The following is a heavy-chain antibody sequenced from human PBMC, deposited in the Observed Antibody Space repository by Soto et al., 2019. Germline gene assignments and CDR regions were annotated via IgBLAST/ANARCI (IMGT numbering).Heavy chain of an antibody. CDR2: MQPSTGRT. CDR1: GYSFTSLD. D-gene: IGHD1-26*01. V-gene: IGHV1-8*01. CDR3: ARGVSAGVDY. J-gene: IGHJ4*02. Sequence: GASGKVSCKASGYSFTSLDINCVRHTAGQGLEWMGWMQPSTGRTGYAQKYQGRVTMTRDTSINTAYMELTTLTSDDTAFYYCARGVSAGVDYWGQGTLVTVSS.